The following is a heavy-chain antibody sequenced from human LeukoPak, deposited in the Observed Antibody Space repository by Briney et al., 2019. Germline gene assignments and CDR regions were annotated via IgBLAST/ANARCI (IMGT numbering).Heavy chain of an antibody. D-gene: IGHD6-19*01. CDR2: IHPNSGGT. CDR3: ARERGTLAVAGDAVDI. J-gene: IGHJ3*02. CDR1: GYIFTDYY. Sequence: ASVKVSCKTSGYIFTDYYIHWVRQAPGQGLEWVGWIHPNSGGTKYAQSFQGRVTMTRDTSINTAYMEVRRLTSDDTAVYYCARERGTLAVAGDAVDIWGQGTMVTVSS. V-gene: IGHV1-2*02.